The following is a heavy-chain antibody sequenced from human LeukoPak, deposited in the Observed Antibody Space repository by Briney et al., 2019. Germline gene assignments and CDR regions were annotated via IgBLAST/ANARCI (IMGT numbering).Heavy chain of an antibody. CDR2: ISSSGSTI. Sequence: GGSLRLSCAASGFTFSSYEVNWVRQAPGKGLEWVSYISSSGSTIYYADSVKGRFTISRDNAKNSLYLQMNSLRAEDTAVYYCARGGTLEYFQYWGQGTLVSVSS. CDR1: GFTFSSYE. J-gene: IGHJ1*01. V-gene: IGHV3-48*03. CDR3: ARGGTLEYFQY.